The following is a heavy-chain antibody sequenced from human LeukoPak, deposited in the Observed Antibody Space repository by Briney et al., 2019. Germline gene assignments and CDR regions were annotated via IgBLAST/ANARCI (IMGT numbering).Heavy chain of an antibody. Sequence: GGSLRLSCAASGFTFSSYAMSWVRQAPGKGLEWVSAISGRDGSTYYADSVKGRFTISRDNSKNTLYLQMNSLRAEDTAEYYCAKVNYYDSTGFFDYWGQGTLVTVSS. J-gene: IGHJ4*02. CDR1: GFTFSSYA. V-gene: IGHV3-23*01. CDR3: AKVNYYDSTGFFDY. D-gene: IGHD3-22*01. CDR2: ISGRDGST.